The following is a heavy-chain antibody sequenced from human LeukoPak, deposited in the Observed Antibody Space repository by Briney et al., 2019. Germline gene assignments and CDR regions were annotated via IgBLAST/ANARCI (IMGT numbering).Heavy chain of an antibody. D-gene: IGHD1-26*01. V-gene: IGHV1-2*02. Sequence: ASVKVSCKASGYTFTGYYMHWVRQAPGQGLEWMGWINPNSGGTNYAQKFQGRVTMTRDASISTAYMELSRLRSDDTAVYYCARDKFRVGATFNYWGQGTLVTVFS. CDR2: INPNSGGT. J-gene: IGHJ4*02. CDR1: GYTFTGYY. CDR3: ARDKFRVGATFNY.